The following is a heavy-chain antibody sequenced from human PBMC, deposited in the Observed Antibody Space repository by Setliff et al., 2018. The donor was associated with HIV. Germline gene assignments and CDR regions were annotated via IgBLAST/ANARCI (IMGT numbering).Heavy chain of an antibody. D-gene: IGHD1-26*01. CDR3: VKDRGSGSFAFDL. J-gene: IGHJ3*01. Sequence: GGSLRLSCVASGFTISVYNMHWVRQIPGKGLEWVAFIAFDGSTKYYIDSTKGRFTISRDNPKRTVYLQINSLRVEDTALYYCVKDRGSGSFAFDLWGQGTMVTVS. CDR1: GFTISVYN. CDR2: IAFDGSTK. V-gene: IGHV3-30*02.